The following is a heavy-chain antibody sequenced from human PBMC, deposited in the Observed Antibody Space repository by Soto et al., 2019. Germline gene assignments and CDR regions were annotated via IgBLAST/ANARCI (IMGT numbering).Heavy chain of an antibody. J-gene: IGHJ4*02. D-gene: IGHD1-20*01. CDR3: ARDELTGTSSDY. CDR1: GFTFSSYS. CDR2: ISSSSSYI. Sequence: GGSLRLSCAASGFTFSSYSMNWVRQAPGKGLEWVSSISSSSSYIYYADSVKGRFTISRDNAKNSLYLQMNSLRAEDTAVYYCARDELTGTSSDYWGQGTLVTVSS. V-gene: IGHV3-21*01.